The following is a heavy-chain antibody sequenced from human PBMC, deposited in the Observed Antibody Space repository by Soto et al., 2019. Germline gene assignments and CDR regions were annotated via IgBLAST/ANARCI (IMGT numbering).Heavy chain of an antibody. CDR1: GFIFSDYS. V-gene: IGHV3-21*01. CDR3: ARAGFGEFPYYYYYAMDV. CDR2: ISRISDFI. Sequence: EGHLVESGGGLVKPGGSLRVSCAASGFIFSDYSMNWVRQAPGKGLEWVSSISRISDFIYYADSVKGRFTISRDNAKNSLYPQMSSLRAQDTAIYYCARAGFGEFPYYYYYAMDVWGQGTPVTVSS. D-gene: IGHD3-10*01. J-gene: IGHJ6*02.